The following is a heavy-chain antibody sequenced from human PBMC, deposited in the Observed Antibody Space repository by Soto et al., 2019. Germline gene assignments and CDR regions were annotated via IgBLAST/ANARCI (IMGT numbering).Heavy chain of an antibody. CDR3: ARDQDGEGHSSYYYDMDV. CDR2: ISYDGSNK. CDR1: GFTFSSYA. Sequence: QVQLVEPGGGVVQPGRSLRLSCAASGFTFSSYAMHWVRQAPGKGLEWVAVISYDGSNKYYADSVKGRFTISRDNSKNTLYLKRNSLRTADTLVYYCARDQDGEGHSSYYYDMDVWGQGTTAPVS. D-gene: IGHD5-18*01. V-gene: IGHV3-30-3*01. J-gene: IGHJ6*02.